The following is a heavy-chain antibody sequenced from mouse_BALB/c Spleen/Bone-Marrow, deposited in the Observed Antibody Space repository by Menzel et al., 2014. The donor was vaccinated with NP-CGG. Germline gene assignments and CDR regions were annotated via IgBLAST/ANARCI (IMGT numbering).Heavy chain of an antibody. D-gene: IGHD4-1*01. Sequence: VQLQQSGAELAKPGASVKMSCKVSDYTFTSYWIPWVKLLTGQFLAFLGYIDPRTAYTEHSQKFKDKATLTADKSSSTAYMQLSSLTSEGSAVYYCARYWDAYWGQGTLVTVSA. V-gene: IGHV1-7*01. CDR1: DYTFTSYW. CDR3: ARYWDAY. J-gene: IGHJ3*01. CDR2: IDPRTAYT.